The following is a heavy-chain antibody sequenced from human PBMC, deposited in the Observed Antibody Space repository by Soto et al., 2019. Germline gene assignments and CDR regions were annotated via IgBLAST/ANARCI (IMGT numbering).Heavy chain of an antibody. CDR3: ARIISMKWLASYDAFDI. J-gene: IGHJ3*02. D-gene: IGHD6-19*01. CDR1: GYRFTSYW. Sequence: GASLKISCKGSGYRFTSYWIASERQMTGKGLEWMGIIYPGDSDTRYSPSFQGQVTISADKSISTAYLQWSSLKASDTAMYYCARIISMKWLASYDAFDIWGEGTMVNVS. V-gene: IGHV5-51*01. CDR2: IYPGDSDT.